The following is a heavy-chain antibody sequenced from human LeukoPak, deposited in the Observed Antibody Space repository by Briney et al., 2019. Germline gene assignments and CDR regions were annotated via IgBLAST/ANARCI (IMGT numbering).Heavy chain of an antibody. V-gene: IGHV1-2*04. J-gene: IGHJ3*02. Sequence: ASVKVSCKASGYTFTGYYMHWVRQAPGQGLEWMGWINPNSGGTNYAQKFQGWVTMTRDTSISTAYMELSRLRSDDTAVYYCARRTTYYDILTGYSDAFDIWGQGTMAPVSS. CDR1: GYTFTGYY. CDR3: ARRTTYYDILTGYSDAFDI. CDR2: INPNSGGT. D-gene: IGHD3-9*01.